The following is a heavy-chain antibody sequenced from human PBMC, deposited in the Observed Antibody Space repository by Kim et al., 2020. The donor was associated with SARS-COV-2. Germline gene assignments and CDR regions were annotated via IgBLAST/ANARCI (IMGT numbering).Heavy chain of an antibody. J-gene: IGHJ5*02. V-gene: IGHV4-34*01. CDR3: ARARMYSRNWFDP. Sequence: YHPSLRSRVTISVDTSKSQFSLKLSSVTAADTAVYYCARARMYSRNWFDPWGQGTLVTVSS. D-gene: IGHD6-13*01.